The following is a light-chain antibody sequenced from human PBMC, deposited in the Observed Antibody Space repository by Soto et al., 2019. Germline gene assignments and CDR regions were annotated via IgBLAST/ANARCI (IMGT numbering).Light chain of an antibody. CDR3: QQYNSYSRT. CDR1: QSVNNNY. J-gene: IGKJ1*01. Sequence: EIVLTQSPGTLSLSPGERATLSCRASQSVNNNYLAWYQRQPGQAPRLLIYGASSRATGIPDRFSGSGSGTEFTLTISSLQPDDFATYYCQQYNSYSRTFGQGTKVDIK. V-gene: IGKV3-20*01. CDR2: GAS.